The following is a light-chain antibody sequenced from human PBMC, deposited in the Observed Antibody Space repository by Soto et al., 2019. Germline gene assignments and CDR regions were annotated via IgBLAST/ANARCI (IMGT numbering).Light chain of an antibody. J-gene: IGKJ1*01. CDR2: GAS. V-gene: IGKV3D-15*01. CDR3: QQYNNWWT. Sequence: EIVMTQSPATLSVSPGERATLSCRASQSVSSNLAWYQQKPGQAPRLLIYGASTRATGIPARFSGSGSGTEVTLTISSLQSEDFAGYYCQQYNNWWTVGQGTKVEIK. CDR1: QSVSSN.